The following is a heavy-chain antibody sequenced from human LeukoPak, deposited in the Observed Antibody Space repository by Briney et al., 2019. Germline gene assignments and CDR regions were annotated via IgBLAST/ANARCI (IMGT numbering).Heavy chain of an antibody. CDR3: ASGNWNYYYFDY. D-gene: IGHD1-7*01. J-gene: IGHJ4*02. Sequence: SETLSLTCTVSVGSISSYYWSWIRQPPGKGLERIGYIYYSGSTNYNPSLKSRVTISLDTSKNQFSLKLSSVTAADTAVYYCASGNWNYYYFDYWGQGTLVTVSS. CDR1: VGSISSYY. CDR2: IYYSGST. V-gene: IGHV4-59*01.